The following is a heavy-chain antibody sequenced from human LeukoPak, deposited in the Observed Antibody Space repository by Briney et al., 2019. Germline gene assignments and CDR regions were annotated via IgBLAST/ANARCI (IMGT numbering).Heavy chain of an antibody. CDR3: AKQTRTTTAPDY. CDR1: GFTFSSYW. V-gene: IGHV3-23*01. Sequence: GGSLRLSCAASGFTFSSYWMSWVRQAPGKGLEWVSTISGSGDNTYYADSLKGRFTISRDSSKNTLYLQMNSLRAEDAAVYYCAKQTRTTTAPDYWGQGTLVTVSS. D-gene: IGHD1-1*01. J-gene: IGHJ4*02. CDR2: ISGSGDNT.